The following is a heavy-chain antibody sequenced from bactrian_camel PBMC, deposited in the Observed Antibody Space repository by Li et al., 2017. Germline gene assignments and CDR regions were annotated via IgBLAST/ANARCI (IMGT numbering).Heavy chain of an antibody. CDR1: GFTFRDFA. Sequence: QLVESGGGLVQPGGSLRLSCAASGFTFRDFAMSWVRQAPGNECELVSIIGSDGSTIYSDSVKGRFTISQDKSKNTAYLQMNSLKPEDTAMYYCAAVVVGIRRYVGPCSTYEYNVWGQGTQVTVS. V-gene: IGHV3S44*01. CDR2: IGSDGST. CDR3: AAVVVGIRRYVGPCSTYEYNV. D-gene: IGHD6*01. J-gene: IGHJ4*01.